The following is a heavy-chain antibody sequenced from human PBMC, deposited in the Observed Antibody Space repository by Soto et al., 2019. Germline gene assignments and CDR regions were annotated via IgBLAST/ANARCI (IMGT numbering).Heavy chain of an antibody. Sequence: QVQLVESGGGVVQPGRSLRLSCAASGFTFSSYAMHWVRQAPGKGLEWVAVISYDGSNNYYGDSVKGRFTISRDNSKNXLYLQMNSLRTEDTAVYYCARPLWRDDYNWGYFDLWGRGTLVTVSS. CDR1: GFTFSSYA. V-gene: IGHV3-30-3*01. D-gene: IGHD4-4*01. J-gene: IGHJ2*01. CDR2: ISYDGSNN. CDR3: ARPLWRDDYNWGYFDL.